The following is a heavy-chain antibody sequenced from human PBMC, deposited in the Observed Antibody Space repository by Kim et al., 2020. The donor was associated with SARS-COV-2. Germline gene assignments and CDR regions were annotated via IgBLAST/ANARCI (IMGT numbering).Heavy chain of an antibody. CDR3: ARDRESYISSSRPTDY. J-gene: IGHJ4*02. CDR2: ISAYNGNT. D-gene: IGHD6-6*01. Sequence: ASVKVSCKASGYTFTSYGISWVRQAPGQGLEWMGWISAYNGNTNYAQKLQGRVTMTTDTSTSTAYMELRSLRSDDTAVYYCARDRESYISSSRPTDYWGQGTLVTVSS. CDR1: GYTFTSYG. V-gene: IGHV1-18*04.